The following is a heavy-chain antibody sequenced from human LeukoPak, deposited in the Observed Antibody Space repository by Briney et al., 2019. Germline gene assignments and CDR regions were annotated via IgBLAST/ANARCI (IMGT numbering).Heavy chain of an antibody. V-gene: IGHV4-59*08. CDR1: GGSISSYY. CDR2: IYYSGST. J-gene: IGHJ3*02. D-gene: IGHD4-23*01. CDR3: ARALRLWGGNSGIAFDI. Sequence: KPSETLSLTCTVSGGSISSYYWSWIRQPPGKGLEWIGYIYYSGSTSYNPSLKSRVTISVDTSKNQFSLKLTSVTAADTAVYYCARALRLWGGNSGIAFDIWGQGTMVTVSS.